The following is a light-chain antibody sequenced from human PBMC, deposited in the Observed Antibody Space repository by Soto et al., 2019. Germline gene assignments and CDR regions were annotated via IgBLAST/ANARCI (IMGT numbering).Light chain of an antibody. Sequence: QSVLTQPASVSGSPGQSITISCTGTSNDVGGYNYVSWYQQHPGRAPKLMIYEVSNRPSGVSNRFSGSKSGYTASLTISGLQAEDEADYYCSSYTSSSHVVFGGGTKLTVL. CDR3: SSYTSSSHVV. J-gene: IGLJ2*01. V-gene: IGLV2-14*01. CDR1: SNDVGGYNY. CDR2: EVS.